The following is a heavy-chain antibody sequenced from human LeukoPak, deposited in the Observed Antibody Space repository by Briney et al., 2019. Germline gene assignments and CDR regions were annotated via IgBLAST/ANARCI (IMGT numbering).Heavy chain of an antibody. CDR1: GFIFSSYA. Sequence: GGSLRLSCAASGFIFSSYAMHWVRQAPGKGLEWVAVISYDGSNKYYADSVKGRFTISRDNSKNTLYLQMNSLRAEDTAVYYCARGGSSWDFAFDIWGQGTMVTVSS. V-gene: IGHV3-30*04. CDR2: ISYDGSNK. D-gene: IGHD6-13*01. CDR3: ARGGSSWDFAFDI. J-gene: IGHJ3*02.